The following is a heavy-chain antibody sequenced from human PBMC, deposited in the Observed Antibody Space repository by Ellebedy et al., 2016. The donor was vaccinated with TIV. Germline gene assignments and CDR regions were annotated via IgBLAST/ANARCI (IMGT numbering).Heavy chain of an antibody. J-gene: IGHJ4*02. Sequence: PGGSLRLSGVASGFNLSRYGIHWIRQTPGKGLEWVALIQYDGDKKHYADSVKGRFTISRDNSINTLYLQINSLRAEDTAVYFCAKDGTPDYYETSAVDYWGQGTLVTVSS. V-gene: IGHV3-30*02. CDR2: IQYDGDKK. CDR1: GFNLSRYG. D-gene: IGHD3-22*01. CDR3: AKDGTPDYYETSAVDY.